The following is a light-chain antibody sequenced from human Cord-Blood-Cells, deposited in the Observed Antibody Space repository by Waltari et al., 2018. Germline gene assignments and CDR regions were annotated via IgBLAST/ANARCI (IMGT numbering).Light chain of an antibody. CDR1: SSDVGSYNL. CDR3: CSYAGSSTVV. V-gene: IGLV2-23*01. CDR2: EGS. Sequence: QSALTQPASVSGSPGQSITISCTGTSSDVGSYNLVSWYQQHPGKAPKLMIYEGSKRPSVFSKRFSGSKSGNTASLTISGLQAEDEADYYCCSYAGSSTVVFGGGTKLTVL. J-gene: IGLJ2*01.